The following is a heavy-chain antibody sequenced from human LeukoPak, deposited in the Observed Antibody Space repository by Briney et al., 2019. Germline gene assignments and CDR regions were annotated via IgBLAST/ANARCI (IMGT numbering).Heavy chain of an antibody. Sequence: SETLSLTCTVSGGSISSSSYYWGWIRQPPGKGLEWIGSIYYSGSTYYNPSLKSRVTISVDTSKNQFSLKLSSVTAAGTAVYYCARDFLYCSGGSCPFDYWGQGTLVTVSS. J-gene: IGHJ4*02. D-gene: IGHD2-15*01. CDR2: IYYSGST. V-gene: IGHV4-39*07. CDR3: ARDFLYCSGGSCPFDY. CDR1: GGSISSSSYY.